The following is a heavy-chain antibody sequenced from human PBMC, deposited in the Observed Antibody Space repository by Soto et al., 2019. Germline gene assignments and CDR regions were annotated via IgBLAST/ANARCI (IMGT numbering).Heavy chain of an antibody. Sequence: SLRLSCAASGFTFSSYGMHWVRQAPGKGLEWVAVIWYDGSNKYYADSVKGRFTISRDNSKNTLYLQMNSLRAEDTAVYYCARWYYDFWSGYYTGSVYYYGMDVWGQGTTVTVSS. D-gene: IGHD3-3*01. CDR3: ARWYYDFWSGYYTGSVYYYGMDV. V-gene: IGHV3-33*01. CDR2: IWYDGSNK. J-gene: IGHJ6*02. CDR1: GFTFSSYG.